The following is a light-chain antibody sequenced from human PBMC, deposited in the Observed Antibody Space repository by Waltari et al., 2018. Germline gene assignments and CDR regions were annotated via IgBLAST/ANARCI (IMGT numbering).Light chain of an antibody. Sequence: VMTQSPDSLAVSLGEGATLTRHSTQNLFWPSNQKNYLVWYQQKPGQPPKVLFFWASTREPGVPDRFSASGSETDFTLTVNGLQAEDVAIYYCQQYYDVPYTFGQGTRLEIK. J-gene: IGKJ2*01. CDR2: WAS. V-gene: IGKV4-1*01. CDR1: QNLFWPSNQKNY. CDR3: QQYYDVPYT.